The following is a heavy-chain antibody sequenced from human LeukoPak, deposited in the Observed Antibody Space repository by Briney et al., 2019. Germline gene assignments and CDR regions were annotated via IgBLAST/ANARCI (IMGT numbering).Heavy chain of an antibody. CDR2: IYYSGST. CDR1: GGSISSYY. CDR3: ARDFKYGSGSYSPWYFDL. D-gene: IGHD3-10*01. J-gene: IGHJ2*01. Sequence: SETLSLTCTVSGGSISSYYWSWIRQPPGKGLEWIGYIYYSGSTNYNPSLKSRVTISVDTSKNQFSLKLSSVTAADTAVYYCARDFKYGSGSYSPWYFDLWGRGTLVTASS. V-gene: IGHV4-59*01.